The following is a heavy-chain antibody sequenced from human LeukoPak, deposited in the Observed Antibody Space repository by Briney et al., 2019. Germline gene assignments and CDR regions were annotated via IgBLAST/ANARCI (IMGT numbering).Heavy chain of an antibody. J-gene: IGHJ3*02. CDR1: GYSFTNYW. Sequence: GASLQISCKGSGYSFTNYWVGWMRQLPGKGLEWMGIIYPGDSDTRDSPSFQGQVTISADKSISTAYLQWSSLKASDTAMYYCARLRFGQLNDAFDIWGQGTMVTVSS. CDR2: IYPGDSDT. D-gene: IGHD6-6*01. CDR3: ARLRFGQLNDAFDI. V-gene: IGHV5-51*01.